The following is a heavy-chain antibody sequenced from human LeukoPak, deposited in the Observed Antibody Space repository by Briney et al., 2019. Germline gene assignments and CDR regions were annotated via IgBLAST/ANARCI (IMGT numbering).Heavy chain of an antibody. Sequence: PGGSLRLSCAASGFTFSSYWMSWVRQAPGKGLEWVANIKQDGSEKYYVDSVKGRFTISRDNAKNSLYLQMNSLRAEDTAVYYCARSGRGGQLSFDYWGQGTLVTVSS. CDR3: ARSGRGGQLSFDY. J-gene: IGHJ4*02. CDR2: IKQDGSEK. V-gene: IGHV3-7*01. D-gene: IGHD6-6*01. CDR1: GFTFSSYW.